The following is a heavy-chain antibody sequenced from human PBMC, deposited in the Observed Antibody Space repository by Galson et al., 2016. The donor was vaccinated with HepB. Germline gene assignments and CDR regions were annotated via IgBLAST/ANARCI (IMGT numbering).Heavy chain of an antibody. CDR1: GFTFSAYT. V-gene: IGHV3-21*01. J-gene: IGHJ4*02. D-gene: IGHD7-27*01. CDR3: ARDHVSWNWGYFDF. Sequence: SLRLSCAASGFTFSAYTMNWVRQAPGKGLEWVSSISSTSSYIYYADAVKGRFTNSRDNDKNSLYLQMNSLRAEDTAVYYCARDHVSWNWGYFDFWGQGALVTVSS. CDR2: ISSTSSYI.